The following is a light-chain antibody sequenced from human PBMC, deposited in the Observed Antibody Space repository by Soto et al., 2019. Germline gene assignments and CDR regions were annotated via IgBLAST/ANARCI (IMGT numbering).Light chain of an antibody. J-gene: IGLJ2*01. V-gene: IGLV1-40*01. CDR3: QSYDTSLSGVV. Sequence: QSVLTQPPSVSGAPGQRVTISCTGSSSNIGAGDDVQWYQQLPGTAPKLLIYGNSNRPSGVPDRFSGSKSGTSASLAIAGLQAEDEADYYGQSYDTSLSGVVFGGGTKLTVL. CDR1: SSNIGAGDD. CDR2: GNS.